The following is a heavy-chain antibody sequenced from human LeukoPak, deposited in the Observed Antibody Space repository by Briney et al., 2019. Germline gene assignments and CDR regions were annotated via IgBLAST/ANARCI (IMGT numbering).Heavy chain of an antibody. CDR2: IYPGDSDT. J-gene: IGHJ4*02. V-gene: IGHV5-51*01. CDR1: GYSFTTYW. Sequence: GESLKISCKSFGYSFTTYWIGWVRQMPGPGLEWMGIIYPGDSDTRYSPSFQGKGTISADKSISTAFLQWSSLKASDTAMYYCARHIAVDTSFDYWGQGTLVTVSS. D-gene: IGHD5-18*01. CDR3: ARHIAVDTSFDY.